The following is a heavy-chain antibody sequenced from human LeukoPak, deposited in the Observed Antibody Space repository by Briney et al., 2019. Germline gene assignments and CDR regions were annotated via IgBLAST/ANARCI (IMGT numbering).Heavy chain of an antibody. J-gene: IGHJ4*02. CDR3: ASRIFWSGPKTFDY. Sequence: PSETLSLTCAVYGGSFSGYYWSWIRQPPGKGLEWIGEINHSGSTNYNPSLKSRVTISVDTSKNQFSLKLSSVTAADTAVYYCASRIFWSGPKTFDYWGQGTLVTVSA. CDR1: GGSFSGYY. CDR2: INHSGST. V-gene: IGHV4-34*01. D-gene: IGHD3-3*01.